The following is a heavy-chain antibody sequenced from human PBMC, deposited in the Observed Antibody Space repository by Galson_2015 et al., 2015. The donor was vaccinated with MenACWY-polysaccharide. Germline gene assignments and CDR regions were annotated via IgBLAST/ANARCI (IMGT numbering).Heavy chain of an antibody. CDR1: GYTFTGYY. J-gene: IGHJ4*02. CDR3: ASDFNWKPGSSHFDY. V-gene: IGHV1-2*02. CDR2: INPDSGGT. Sequence: SVKVSCEASGYTFTGYYMHWVRQAPGQGLEWVAWINPDSGGTNYEQKFQGSVTMTSDMSISTAYMELSRLRSDDTAVYYCASDFNWKPGSSHFDYWGKGTLVTVSS. D-gene: IGHD1-20*01.